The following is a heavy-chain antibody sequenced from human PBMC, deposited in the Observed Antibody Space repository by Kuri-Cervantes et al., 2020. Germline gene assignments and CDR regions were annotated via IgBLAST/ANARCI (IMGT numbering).Heavy chain of an antibody. Sequence: GGSLRLSCAASGFTFSSYGMHWVRQAPGKGLEWVAVISYDGSNKYYADSVKGRFTISRDNSKNTLYLQMNGLRAEDTAVYYCAKDGVRFREGGMDVWGQGTTVTVSS. J-gene: IGHJ6*02. D-gene: IGHD3-3*01. CDR3: AKDGVRFREGGMDV. V-gene: IGHV3-30*18. CDR1: GFTFSSYG. CDR2: ISYDGSNK.